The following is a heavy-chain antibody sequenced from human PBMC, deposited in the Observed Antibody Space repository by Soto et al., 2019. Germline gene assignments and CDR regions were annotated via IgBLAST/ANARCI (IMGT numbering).Heavy chain of an antibody. Sequence: QVQLRESGPGLVKPSETLSLTCNVSGGPISGYYWNWVRQPAGKGRVWIGRIYSAGTTDLNPSLKCRVIMSVDTSGNQVSLKLLSVTAAATAVYYCAANWRGAYEGRFDLWGQGTTGTVSS. CDR1: GGPISGYY. CDR2: IYSAGTT. V-gene: IGHV4-4*07. J-gene: IGHJ3*01. D-gene: IGHD1-1*01. CDR3: AANWRGAYEGRFDL.